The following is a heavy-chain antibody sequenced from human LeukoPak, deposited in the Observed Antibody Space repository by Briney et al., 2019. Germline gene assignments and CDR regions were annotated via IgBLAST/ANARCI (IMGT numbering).Heavy chain of an antibody. D-gene: IGHD3-16*01. CDR1: GGSIRNGDYF. CDR3: ARMMRARWFDA. J-gene: IGHJ5*02. CDR2: VYYSGST. V-gene: IGHV4-30-4*01. Sequence: SETLSLTCTVSGGSIRNGDYFWSWIRQSPGKGLEWIGYVYYSGSTYYNPSLKSRVTISADTSKNQFSLKLSSVTAADTAVYYCARMMRARWFDAWGQGALVTVSS.